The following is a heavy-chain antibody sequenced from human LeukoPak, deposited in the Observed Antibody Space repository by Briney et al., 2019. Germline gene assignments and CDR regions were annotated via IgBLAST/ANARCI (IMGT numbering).Heavy chain of an antibody. J-gene: IGHJ3*02. CDR1: GYSFTNYW. Sequence: GESLKISCKGSGYSFTNYWIAWVRQMPGKGLEWMGTIYPGDSDTRYSPSFQGQVTISADKSIRTAYLQWSSLKASDTAMYYCARGVTSAVFDMWGQGTMATVSS. V-gene: IGHV5-51*01. CDR2: IYPGDSDT. CDR3: ARGVTSAVFDM. D-gene: IGHD2-21*02.